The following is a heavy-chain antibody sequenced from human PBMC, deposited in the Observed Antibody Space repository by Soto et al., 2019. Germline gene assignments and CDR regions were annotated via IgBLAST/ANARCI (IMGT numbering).Heavy chain of an antibody. J-gene: IGHJ4*02. Sequence: QVQLQQWGAGLLKPSETLSLTCAVYGGSFSGYYWSWIRQPPGKGLEWIGEINHSGSTNYNPSLKIRVTISVDTSKNQFSLKLSSVTAADTAVYYCASQVGYSSSWYRRDYFDYWGQGTLVTVSS. CDR1: GGSFSGYY. CDR2: INHSGST. V-gene: IGHV4-34*01. CDR3: ASQVGYSSSWYRRDYFDY. D-gene: IGHD6-13*01.